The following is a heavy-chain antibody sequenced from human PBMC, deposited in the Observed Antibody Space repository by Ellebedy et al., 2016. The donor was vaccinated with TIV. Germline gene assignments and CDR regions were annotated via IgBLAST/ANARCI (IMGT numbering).Heavy chain of an antibody. J-gene: IGHJ4*02. Sequence: PGGSLRLSCAASGFTFSSYAMSWVRQAPGKGLEWVSTISSTGSRTYYADSVEGRFIISRDNSKKTLYLQMNSLRAEDTAVYYCAEGRGGGSDTSAPRYYFDYWGLGTLVTVSS. V-gene: IGHV3-23*01. CDR3: AEGRGGGSDTSAPRYYFDY. CDR2: ISSTGSRT. D-gene: IGHD3-22*01. CDR1: GFTFSSYA.